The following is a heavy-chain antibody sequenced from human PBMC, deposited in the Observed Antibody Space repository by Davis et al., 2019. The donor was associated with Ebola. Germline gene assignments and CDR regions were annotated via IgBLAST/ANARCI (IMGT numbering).Heavy chain of an antibody. CDR2: IWYDGSNK. CDR3: ARDRARPVAFDI. D-gene: IGHD6-6*01. J-gene: IGHJ3*02. Sequence: PGGSLRLSCAASGFTFSSYGMHWVRQAPGKGLEWVAVIWYDGSNKYYADSVKGRFTISRDNSKNTLYLQMNSLRAEDTAVYYCARDRARPVAFDIWGQGTMVTVSS. V-gene: IGHV3-33*01. CDR1: GFTFSSYG.